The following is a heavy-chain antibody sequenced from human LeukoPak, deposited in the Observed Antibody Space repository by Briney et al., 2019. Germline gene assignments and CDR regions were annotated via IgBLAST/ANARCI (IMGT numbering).Heavy chain of an antibody. J-gene: IGHJ4*02. CDR2: MNPNSGNT. Sequence: GASVKVSCKASGYTFTSYDINWVRQATGQGLEWMGWMNPNSGNTGYAQKFQGRVTMTRNTSISTAYMELSSLRSEDTAVYYCARGRIDYGGADYWGQGTLVTVSS. CDR3: ARGRIDYGGADY. CDR1: GYTFTSYD. D-gene: IGHD4-23*01. V-gene: IGHV1-8*01.